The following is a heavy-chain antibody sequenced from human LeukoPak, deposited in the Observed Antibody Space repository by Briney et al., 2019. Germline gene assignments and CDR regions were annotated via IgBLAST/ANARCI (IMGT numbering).Heavy chain of an antibody. Sequence: AGSLTLSCAASGFTFSSYWMSWIRQAPGKGLEWVANIKQDGSEKYYVDSVKGRFTISRDNAKNSLYLQMNSLRAEDTAVYYCARVYSSGWSYYYYYMDVWGKGTTVTVSS. V-gene: IGHV3-7*01. D-gene: IGHD6-19*01. CDR1: GFTFSSYW. J-gene: IGHJ6*03. CDR2: IKQDGSEK. CDR3: ARVYSSGWSYYYYYMDV.